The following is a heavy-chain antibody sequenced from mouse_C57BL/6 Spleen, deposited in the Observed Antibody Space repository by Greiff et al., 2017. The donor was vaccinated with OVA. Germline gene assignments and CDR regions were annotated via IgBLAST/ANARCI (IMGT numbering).Heavy chain of an antibody. D-gene: IGHD4-1*01. CDR2: INPNNGGT. Sequence: EVQGVESGPELVKPGASVKMSCKASGYTFTDYNMHWVKQSHGKSLEWIGYINPNNGGTSYNQKFKGKATLTVNKSSSTAYMELRSLTSEDSAVYYCARSNWEAWFAYWGQGTLVTVSA. V-gene: IGHV1-22*01. CDR1: GYTFTDYN. CDR3: ARSNWEAWFAY. J-gene: IGHJ3*01.